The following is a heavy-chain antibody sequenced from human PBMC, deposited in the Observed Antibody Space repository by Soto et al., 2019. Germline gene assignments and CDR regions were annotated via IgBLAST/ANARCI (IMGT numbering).Heavy chain of an antibody. J-gene: IGHJ4*02. CDR2: ISSTSGII. CDR3: AGYAIFGVASPQSPFDY. D-gene: IGHD3-3*01. CDR1: GFTFSSYG. Sequence: GGSLRLSCAASGFTFSSYGMNWLRQAPGKGLEWVSYISSTSGIIYYADSVKGRFTISRDNTKNSLYLQMISLIDEDTAVVYCAGYAIFGVASPQSPFDYWGQGTLVTVSS. V-gene: IGHV3-48*02.